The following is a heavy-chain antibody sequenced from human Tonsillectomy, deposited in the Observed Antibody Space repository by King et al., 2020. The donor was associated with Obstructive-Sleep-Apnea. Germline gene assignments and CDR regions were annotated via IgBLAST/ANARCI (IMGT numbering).Heavy chain of an antibody. CDR1: GFTFSSYW. Sequence: VQLVESGGGSVQPGGSLRLSCAASGFTFSSYWMHWVRHAPGKGLVWVSRINTDGSRTNYADSVKGRITISRDNAKNTLYLQMNSLRAEDTAVYYCARSCRTTSCPFDNWGQGTLVTVSS. J-gene: IGHJ4*02. V-gene: IGHV3-74*01. CDR3: ARSCRTTSCPFDN. D-gene: IGHD2-2*01. CDR2: INTDGSRT.